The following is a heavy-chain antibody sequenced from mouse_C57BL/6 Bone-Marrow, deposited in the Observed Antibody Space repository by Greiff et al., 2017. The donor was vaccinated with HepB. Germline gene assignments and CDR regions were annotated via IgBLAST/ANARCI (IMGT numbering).Heavy chain of an antibody. D-gene: IGHD1-1*01. Sequence: QVQLQQPGAELVKPGASVKMSCKASGYTFTSYWITWVKQRPGHGLEWIGDIYPGSGSTNYNEKFKSKATLTVDTSSSTAYMQLSSLTSEDSAVYYCARETTVVATSYWYFDVWGTGTTVTVSS. J-gene: IGHJ1*03. CDR3: ARETTVVATSYWYFDV. CDR2: IYPGSGST. CDR1: GYTFTSYW. V-gene: IGHV1-55*01.